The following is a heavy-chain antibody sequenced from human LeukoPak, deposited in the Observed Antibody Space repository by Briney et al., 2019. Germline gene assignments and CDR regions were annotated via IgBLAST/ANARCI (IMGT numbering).Heavy chain of an antibody. V-gene: IGHV4-39*07. J-gene: IGHJ5*02. Sequence: SETLSLTCSVSGGSISSSSYYWSWIRQPPGKGLEWIGEINHSGSTNYNPSLKSRVTISVDTSKNQFSLKLSSVTAADTAVYYCARATVLRGVTYSPWGQGTLVTVSS. CDR1: GGSISSSSYY. CDR3: ARATVLRGVTYSP. D-gene: IGHD3-10*01. CDR2: INHSGST.